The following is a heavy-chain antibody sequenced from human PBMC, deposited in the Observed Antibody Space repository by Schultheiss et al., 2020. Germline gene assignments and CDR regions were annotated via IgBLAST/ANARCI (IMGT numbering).Heavy chain of an antibody. V-gene: IGHV4-59*12. CDR3: ARDYYDSSGYSYFDY. CDR2: ISYSGST. J-gene: IGHJ4*02. Sequence: SETLSLTCTVSGGSISSYYWSWVRQTPGKGLEWIGYISYSGSTYYNPSLKSRVTISVDRSKNQFSLQLNSVTPEDTAVYYCARDYYDSSGYSYFDYWGQGTLVTVSS. D-gene: IGHD3-22*01. CDR1: GGSISSYY.